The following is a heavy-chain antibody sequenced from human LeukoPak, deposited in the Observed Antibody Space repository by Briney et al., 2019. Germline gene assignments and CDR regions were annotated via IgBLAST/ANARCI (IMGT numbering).Heavy chain of an antibody. D-gene: IGHD2-15*01. CDR3: AKDPLDIYYYYMDV. J-gene: IGHJ6*03. V-gene: IGHV3-23*01. CDR2: ISGSGGST. CDR1: GFIFSSYA. Sequence: GGSLRLSCAASGFIFSSYAMSWVRQAPGKGLEWVSAISGSGGSTYYADSVKGRFTISRDNSKNTLYLQMNSLRAEDTAVYYCAKDPLDIYYYYMDVWGKGTTVTVSS.